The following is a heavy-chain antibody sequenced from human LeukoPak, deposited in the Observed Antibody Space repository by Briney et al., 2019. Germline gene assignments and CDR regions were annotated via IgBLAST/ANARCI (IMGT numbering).Heavy chain of an antibody. CDR1: GFTFSSYFW. CDR2: IKSDGSSS. Sequence: GGSLRLSCAASGFTFSSYFWMHWVRQAPGKGLVWVSRIKSDGSSSTYADSVKGRFTISRDNAKNSLYLQMNSLRAEDTAVYYCASSYWYFDLWGRGTLVTVSS. J-gene: IGHJ2*01. CDR3: ASSYWYFDL. V-gene: IGHV3-74*01.